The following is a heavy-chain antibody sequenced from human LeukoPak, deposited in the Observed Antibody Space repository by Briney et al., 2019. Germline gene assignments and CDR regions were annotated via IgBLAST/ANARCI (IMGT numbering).Heavy chain of an antibody. CDR3: ATQHNSYFDY. CDR1: GYSFTGYF. J-gene: IGHJ4*01. CDR2: INPNSGGT. Sequence: ASVKVSCKASGYSFTGYFMYWVRQALGQGLEWMGWINPNSGGTKFAQKFKGKVTMNRDTSISTAYMEVSKQRSDDTGAYYGATQHNSYFDYWGQGTLVTVSS. D-gene: IGHD1-20*01. V-gene: IGHV1-2*02.